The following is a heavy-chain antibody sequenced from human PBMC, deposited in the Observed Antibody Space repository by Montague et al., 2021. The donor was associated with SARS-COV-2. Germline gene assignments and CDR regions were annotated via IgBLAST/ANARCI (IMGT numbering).Heavy chain of an antibody. CDR3: ARWDIPRGTFSV. CDR2: TYYRSEWHT. V-gene: IGHV6-1*01. Sequence: CAISGDSVSITGAAWNWHMQFPPRGLEWVGRTYYRSEWHTDYAVPRERRLAIGADTSKNQFSLQLHSVTPEDSALYYCARWDIPRGTFSVWGQGTMVTVSS. D-gene: IGHD3-16*01. CDR1: GDSVSITGAA. J-gene: IGHJ3*01.